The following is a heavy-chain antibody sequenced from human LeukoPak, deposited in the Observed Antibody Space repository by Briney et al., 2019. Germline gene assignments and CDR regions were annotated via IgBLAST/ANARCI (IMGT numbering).Heavy chain of an antibody. CDR2: IKKDGSER. Sequence: PGGSLRLSXAASGFTFSSYWMNWVRQTPGKGLEWVATIKKDGSERYYVDSVKGRFTISRDNTKKSLYLQMNTLRAEDTAVYYCARDLAGPPQEAFDIWGQGTMVTVSS. V-gene: IGHV3-7*01. CDR3: ARDLAGPPQEAFDI. J-gene: IGHJ3*02. CDR1: GFTFSSYW.